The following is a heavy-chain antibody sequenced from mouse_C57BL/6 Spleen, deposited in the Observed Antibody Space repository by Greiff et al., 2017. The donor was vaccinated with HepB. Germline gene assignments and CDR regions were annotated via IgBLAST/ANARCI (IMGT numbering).Heavy chain of an antibody. J-gene: IGHJ2*01. Sequence: VQLQQPGAELVKPGASVKLSCKASGYTFTSYWMQWVKQRPGQGLEWIGEIDPSDSYTNYNQKFKGKATLTVDTSSSTAYMQLSSLTSEDSAVYYCARGITTVVAGYYFDYWGQGTTLTVSS. CDR1: GYTFTSYW. CDR2: IDPSDSYT. D-gene: IGHD1-1*01. CDR3: ARGITTVVAGYYFDY. V-gene: IGHV1-50*01.